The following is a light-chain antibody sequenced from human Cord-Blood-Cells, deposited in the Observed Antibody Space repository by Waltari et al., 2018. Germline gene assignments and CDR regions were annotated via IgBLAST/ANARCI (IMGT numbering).Light chain of an antibody. J-gene: IGLJ3*02. V-gene: IGLV2-14*01. CDR3: SSYTSSSTWV. CDR1: SRDVGGYNY. Sequence: QSALTQPASVSGSPGQPITIPCTGTSRDVGGYNYVPWYQQHPGKAPKLMIYDVSKRPSGVSNRFSGSKSGNTASLTISGLQAEDEADYYCSSYTSSSTWVFGGGTKLTVL. CDR2: DVS.